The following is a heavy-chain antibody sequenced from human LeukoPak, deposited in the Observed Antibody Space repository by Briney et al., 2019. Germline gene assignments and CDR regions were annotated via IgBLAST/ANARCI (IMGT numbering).Heavy chain of an antibody. Sequence: ASVKVSCKASGYTFTNYYMHWVRQAPGQGLQWMGIINPSGGSTNYAQKFRGRVTITADESTSTTYMELSSLRSEDTAVYYCARDPLQTYDSSLLGAFDIWGQGTMVTVSS. CDR1: GYTFTNYY. J-gene: IGHJ3*02. CDR3: ARDPLQTYDSSLLGAFDI. CDR2: INPSGGST. V-gene: IGHV1-46*01. D-gene: IGHD3-22*01.